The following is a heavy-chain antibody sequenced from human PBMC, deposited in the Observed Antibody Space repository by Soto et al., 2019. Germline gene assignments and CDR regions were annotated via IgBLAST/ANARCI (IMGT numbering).Heavy chain of an antibody. Sequence: QVQLVESGGGLVKPGGSLRLSCAASGFTFSDYYMSWIRQAPGKGLEWVSYISSSGSTIYYADSVKGRFTISRDNAKNSLYLQMNSLRAEDTAVYYCAREVVVVPAAIKEDYYYYGMDVWGQGTTVTVSS. V-gene: IGHV3-11*01. D-gene: IGHD2-2*01. CDR1: GFTFSDYY. J-gene: IGHJ6*02. CDR3: AREVVVVPAAIKEDYYYYGMDV. CDR2: ISSSGSTI.